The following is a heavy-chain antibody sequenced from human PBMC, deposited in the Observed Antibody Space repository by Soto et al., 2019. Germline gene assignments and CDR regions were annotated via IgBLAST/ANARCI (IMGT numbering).Heavy chain of an antibody. D-gene: IGHD3-16*01. Sequence: PSETLSLTCAVSSDSFTSYYWSWIRQPPGKGLEWIGDIYHSGSTNYNPSPKSRLTRSIDTSINQFSLNLSSVTAADTAVYYCARGSNGYYDVWGHGTLVT. V-gene: IGHV4-4*09. CDR2: IYHSGST. CDR1: SDSFTSYY. CDR3: ARGSNGYYDV. J-gene: IGHJ4*01.